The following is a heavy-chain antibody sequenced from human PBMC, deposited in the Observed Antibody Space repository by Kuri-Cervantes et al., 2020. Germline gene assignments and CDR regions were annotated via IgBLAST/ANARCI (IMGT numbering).Heavy chain of an antibody. Sequence: ASVKVSCKVSGYTLTELSMHWVRQAPGQGLEWMGWISAYNGNTNYAQKLQGRVTMTTDTSTSTAYMELRSLRSDDTAVYYCARGAGLRKRAYFDYWGQGTLVTVSS. J-gene: IGHJ4*02. D-gene: IGHD5-12*01. V-gene: IGHV1-18*01. CDR2: ISAYNGNT. CDR3: ARGAGLRKRAYFDY. CDR1: GYTLTELS.